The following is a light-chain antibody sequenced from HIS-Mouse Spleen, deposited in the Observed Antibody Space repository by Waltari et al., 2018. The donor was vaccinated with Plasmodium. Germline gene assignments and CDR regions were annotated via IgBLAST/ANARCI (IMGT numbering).Light chain of an antibody. V-gene: IGLV3-10*01. CDR3: YSTDSSGNHRV. CDR1: ALPKNF. CDR2: EDS. Sequence: SYELTQPPSVSVSPGQTARITGSGAALPKNFAFWYQQKSGQAPVLVIYEDSKRPAGIPERFSGSSSGTMATLTISGAQVEDEADYYCYSTDSSGNHRVFGGGTKLTVL. J-gene: IGLJ3*02.